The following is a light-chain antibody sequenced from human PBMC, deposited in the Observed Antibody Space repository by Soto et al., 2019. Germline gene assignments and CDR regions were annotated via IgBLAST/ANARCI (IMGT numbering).Light chain of an antibody. CDR2: GAT. J-gene: IGKJ4*01. CDR3: QQYQRYPPS. CDR1: EGINNY. V-gene: IGKV1-16*01. Sequence: DIQMTQSPSSLSSSIGARVTMICLSSEGINNYLAWFQQKPGKAPKSLIYGATYLQSGVPSRFSGSEFGTEFTLTTSSLQPEAIATYYCQQYQRYPPSFGGGTKA.